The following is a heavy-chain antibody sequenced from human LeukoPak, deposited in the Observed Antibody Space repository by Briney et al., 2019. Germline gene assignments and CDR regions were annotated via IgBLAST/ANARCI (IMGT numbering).Heavy chain of an antibody. CDR2: IYYSGSP. CDR3: AGDGTGGRAFDS. CDR1: GGSIGSYY. Sequence: SETLSLTCTVSGGSIGSYYWSWIRQPPGRGLEWIGFIYYSGSPNYNPSLKSRVTISLDTSKNQFSLKLSSVTAADTAVYYCAGDGTGGRAFDSWGQGTMVTVSS. V-gene: IGHV4-59*01. D-gene: IGHD2-15*01. J-gene: IGHJ3*02.